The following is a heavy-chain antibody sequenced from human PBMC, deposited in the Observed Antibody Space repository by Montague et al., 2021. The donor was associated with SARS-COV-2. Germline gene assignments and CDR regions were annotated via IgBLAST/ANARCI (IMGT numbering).Heavy chain of an antibody. J-gene: IGHJ6*02. CDR3: ASFTMVRGAPGYGMDV. D-gene: IGHD3-10*01. CDR1: GFTFSDCY. CDR2: ISTRSTYT. Sequence: SLRLSCAASGFTFSDCYMTWIRQAPGKGLEWLSYISTRSTYTNYXXSLKGRFTISRDDAKNSLYMQMNSLRAEDTAVYYRASFTMVRGAPGYGMDVWGQGTTVTVSS. V-gene: IGHV3-11*03.